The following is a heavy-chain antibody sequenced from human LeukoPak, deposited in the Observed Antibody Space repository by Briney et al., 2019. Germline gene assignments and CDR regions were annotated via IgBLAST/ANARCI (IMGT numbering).Heavy chain of an antibody. CDR2: LSSDGRST. J-gene: IGHJ4*02. Sequence: PGGSLRLSCAASGFTFSSYAMHWVRQGPGKGLEWVARLSSDGRSTNYADFVKGRATISRDNAKNTLFLEMSGLRADDTAVYYCARSYNYRFDYWGQGTLVVVSS. CDR3: ARSYNYRFDY. D-gene: IGHD3-22*01. V-gene: IGHV3-74*01. CDR1: GFTFSSYA.